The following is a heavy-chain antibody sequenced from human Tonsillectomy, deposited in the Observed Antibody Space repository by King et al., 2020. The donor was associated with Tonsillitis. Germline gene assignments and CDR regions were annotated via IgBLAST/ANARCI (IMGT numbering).Heavy chain of an antibody. J-gene: IGHJ4*02. CDR1: GFTFSDYY. D-gene: IGHD3-10*01. V-gene: IGHV3-11*06. CDR3: ARARYYYGSGSPYYFDY. CDR2: IRSSSSYT. Sequence: VQLVESGGGLVKPGGSLRLSCAASGFTFSDYYMSWIRQAPGKGLEWVSYIRSSSSYTNYADSVKGRFTISRDNAKNSLYLQMNSLRAEDTAVYYCARARYYYGSGSPYYFDYWGQGTLVTVSS.